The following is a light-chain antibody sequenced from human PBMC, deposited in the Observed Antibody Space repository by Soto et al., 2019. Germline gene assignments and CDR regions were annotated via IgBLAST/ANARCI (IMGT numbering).Light chain of an antibody. V-gene: IGKV3-15*01. CDR2: GAS. J-gene: IGKJ5*01. Sequence: EILMTQYPGTLSLSPGYTDTLSFRASQSLGSDLAWYQQKPGQAPRLLIFGASARPTGIPARISGSGSGTEFTLTISSLQSEDFAVYYCQQYNNWPITFGQGTRLEIK. CDR1: QSLGSD. CDR3: QQYNNWPIT.